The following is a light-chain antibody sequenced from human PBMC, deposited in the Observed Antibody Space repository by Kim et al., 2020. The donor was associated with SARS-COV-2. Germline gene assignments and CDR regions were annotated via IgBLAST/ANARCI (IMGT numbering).Light chain of an antibody. CDR3: QHYSTFPWT. V-gene: IGKV1-16*02. CDR1: TDITNY. CDR2: AAF. Sequence: VGDQVTTTCGASTDITNYLPRLRQKPGKAPDSLIYAAFTLQSGVPSKFSGSGSRTHFTLVINNLQPEDFATYYCQHYSTFPWTFGQGTKVDIK. J-gene: IGKJ1*01.